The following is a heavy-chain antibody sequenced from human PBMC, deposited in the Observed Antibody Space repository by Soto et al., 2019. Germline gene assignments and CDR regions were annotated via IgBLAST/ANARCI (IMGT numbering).Heavy chain of an antibody. CDR3: ARGAEMSSLTKWFDP. V-gene: IGHV3-11*01. D-gene: IGHD1-1*01. Sequence: GALRLSCAASGFIFSDYYMSWIRQAPGKGLEWLAYISRDGNAIFYADSVIGRFTVSRDNAKNSLFLQMDDLRAEDTAMFFCARGAEMSSLTKWFDPWGQGTLVTVSS. CDR1: GFIFSDYY. J-gene: IGHJ5*02. CDR2: ISRDGNAI.